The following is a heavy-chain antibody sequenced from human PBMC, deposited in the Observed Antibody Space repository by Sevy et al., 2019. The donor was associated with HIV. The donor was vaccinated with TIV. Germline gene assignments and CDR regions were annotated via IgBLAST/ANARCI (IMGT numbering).Heavy chain of an antibody. Sequence: GGSLRLSCAASGFSVSGIYMSWVRQAPGKGLEWVSVLYVGGSTYYADSVKGRFTISRDNSKNTLYLEMSSLRAEDTAIYYCAREGCTKPHDYWGQGTLVTVSS. V-gene: IGHV3-53*01. CDR2: LYVGGST. J-gene: IGHJ4*02. CDR1: GFSVSGIY. D-gene: IGHD2-8*01. CDR3: AREGCTKPHDY.